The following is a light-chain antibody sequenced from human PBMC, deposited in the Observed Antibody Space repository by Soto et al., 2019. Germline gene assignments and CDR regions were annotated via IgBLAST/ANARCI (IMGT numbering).Light chain of an antibody. V-gene: IGKV1-13*02. Sequence: AIPLTQSPSSLSASVGDIVTINCRASQGISSALAWYQQKPGRAPKLLIYDASSLESGVPSRFSGSRSGTDFTLTVSSLQPEDFATYYCQQYNTWPPITLGQGTRLEIK. CDR3: QQYNTWPPIT. CDR2: DAS. J-gene: IGKJ5*01. CDR1: QGISSA.